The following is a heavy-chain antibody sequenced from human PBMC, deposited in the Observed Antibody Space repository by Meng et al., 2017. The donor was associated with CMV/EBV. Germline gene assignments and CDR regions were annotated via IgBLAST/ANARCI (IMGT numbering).Heavy chain of an antibody. D-gene: IGHD6-13*01. Sequence: GGSLRLSCAASGFTFSSYWMHWVRQAPGKGLVWVSRINSDGSSTSYADSMKGRFTISRDNARNTLYLQMNSLRAEDTAVYYCAKRFSLQSLGSSWYVRDYWGQGTLVTVSS. V-gene: IGHV3-74*01. CDR1: GFTFSSYW. J-gene: IGHJ4*02. CDR2: INSDGSST. CDR3: AKRFSLQSLGSSWYVRDY.